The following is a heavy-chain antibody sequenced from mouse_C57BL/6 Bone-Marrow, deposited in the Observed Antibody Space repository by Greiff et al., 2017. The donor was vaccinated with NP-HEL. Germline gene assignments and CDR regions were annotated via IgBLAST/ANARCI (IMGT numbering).Heavy chain of an antibody. Sequence: EVQLVESGGGLVQPKGSLKLSCAASGFSFNTYAMNWVRQAPGKGLEWVARIRSKSNNYATYYADSVKDRFTISRDDSESMLYLQMNNLKTEDTAMYYCAGELLAWFAYWGQGTLVTVSA. V-gene: IGHV10-1*01. J-gene: IGHJ3*01. CDR1: GFSFNTYA. CDR2: IRSKSNNYAT. CDR3: AGELLAWFAY.